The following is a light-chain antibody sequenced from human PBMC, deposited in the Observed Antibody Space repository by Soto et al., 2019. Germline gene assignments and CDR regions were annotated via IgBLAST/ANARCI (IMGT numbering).Light chain of an antibody. CDR3: QQYGSSPQT. CDR2: GAS. V-gene: IGKV3-20*01. J-gene: IGKJ1*01. CDR1: QSVSSSY. Sequence: EIVLTQSPGTLSLSPGERATLSCRASQSVSSSYLAWYQQKPGQAPRLLIYGASSRATGIPDRFSGSGSGTDFTLTISRLEPEDCAVYYCQQYGSSPQTFGQGTKVEL.